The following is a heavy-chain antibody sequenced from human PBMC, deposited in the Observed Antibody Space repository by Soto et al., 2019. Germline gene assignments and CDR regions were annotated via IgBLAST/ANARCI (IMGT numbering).Heavy chain of an antibody. D-gene: IGHD3-3*01. J-gene: IGHJ6*02. CDR3: ASGPFWSGPYYYYGMDV. V-gene: IGHV1-3*01. CDR2: INAGNGNT. CDR1: GYTFTSYA. Sequence: QVQLVQSGAEVKKPGASVKVSCKASGYTFTSYAMHWVRQAPGQRLEWMGWINAGNGNTKYSQKFQGRVTITRDTSASTAYMELSSLRSEDTAVYYCASGPFWSGPYYYYGMDVWCQGTTVTVSS.